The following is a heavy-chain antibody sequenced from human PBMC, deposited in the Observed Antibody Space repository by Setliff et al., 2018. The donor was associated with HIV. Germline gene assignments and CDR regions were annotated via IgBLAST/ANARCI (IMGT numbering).Heavy chain of an antibody. CDR3: AGDYSNYGEQGY. D-gene: IGHD4-4*01. V-gene: IGHV4-39*07. J-gene: IGHJ4*02. CDR1: GGSISNKTHY. Sequence: PSETLSLTCTVSGGSISNKTHYWGWIRQPPGKGLEWIGSVYYSGTTYYNPSLKSRVTISVDTSKNQFSLKLSSVTAADTAVYYCAGDYSNYGEQGYWGQGTLVTVSS. CDR2: VYYSGTT.